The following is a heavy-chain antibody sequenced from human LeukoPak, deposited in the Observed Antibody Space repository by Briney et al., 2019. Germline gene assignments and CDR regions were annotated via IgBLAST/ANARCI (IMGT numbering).Heavy chain of an antibody. CDR3: AREQSASRRSDAFDA. V-gene: IGHV1-69*05. CDR2: TIPRYATP. CDR1: GGTFSNYD. D-gene: IGHD6-13*01. J-gene: IGHJ3*01. Sequence: SVKVSCTTSGGTFSNYDIIWVRQAPGQRPELMGVTIPRYATPNYAQNFQGRVTITTAESTSTVYMELTSLRSDDTAVYYCAREQSASRRSDAFDAWGQGTLVTVSS.